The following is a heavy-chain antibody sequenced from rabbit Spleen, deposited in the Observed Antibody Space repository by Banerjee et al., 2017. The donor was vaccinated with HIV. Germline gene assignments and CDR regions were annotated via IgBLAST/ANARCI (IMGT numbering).Heavy chain of an antibody. J-gene: IGHJ6*01. V-gene: IGHV1S45*01. CDR3: ARDTSSSFSSYGMDL. Sequence: QEQLVESGGGLVQPEGLLTLTCKASGFSFSDRDVMCWVRQAPGKGLEWIACIDAGSSDFTYFASWANGRFTISKASSTTVTLQMTSLTAADTATYFCARDTSSSFSSYGMDLWGPGTLVTVS. CDR1: GFSFSDRDV. D-gene: IGHD1-1*01. CDR2: IDAGSSDFT.